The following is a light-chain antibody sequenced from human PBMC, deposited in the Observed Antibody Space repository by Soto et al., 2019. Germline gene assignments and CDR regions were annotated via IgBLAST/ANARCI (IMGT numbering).Light chain of an antibody. CDR1: QSVSSSY. CDR2: GAS. Sequence: EIVLTQSPGTLSLSPGERATLSCRASQSVSSSYLAWYQQKPGQAPRLLIYGASSRATGIPDRFSGSGSGTGFTLTVSRLEPEDCAVYYCQHYGTSPLTFGGGSKVEIK. CDR3: QHYGTSPLT. V-gene: IGKV3-20*01. J-gene: IGKJ4*01.